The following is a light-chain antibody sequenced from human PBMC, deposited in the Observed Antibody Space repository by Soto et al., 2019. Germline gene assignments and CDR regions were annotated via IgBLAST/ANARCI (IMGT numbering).Light chain of an antibody. CDR1: QSVSSN. Sequence: EIVMTQSPATLSVSPGERATLSCRASQSVSSNLAWYQQKPGQAPRLLIYGASTRATGIPARFSGSGSGTEFNLTISSLQSEDFAVYYCQQYENWPPITFGQGTRLEIK. CDR2: GAS. CDR3: QQYENWPPIT. V-gene: IGKV3-15*01. J-gene: IGKJ5*01.